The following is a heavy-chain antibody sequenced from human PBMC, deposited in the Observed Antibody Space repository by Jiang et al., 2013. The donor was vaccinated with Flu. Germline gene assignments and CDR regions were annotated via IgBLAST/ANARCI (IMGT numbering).Heavy chain of an antibody. Sequence: QTLSLTCAISGDSVSSNSVAWNWIRQSPSRGLEWLGRTYYRSKWYNDYALSVKSRITINPDTSRNQFSLQLNSVTPEDTAVYYCTRGVYFRELSLYGMDVWGQGTTVTVSS. J-gene: IGHJ6*02. CDR3: TRGVYFRELSLYGMDV. D-gene: IGHD3-10*01. CDR1: GDSVSSNSVA. CDR2: TYYRSKWYN. V-gene: IGHV6-1*01.